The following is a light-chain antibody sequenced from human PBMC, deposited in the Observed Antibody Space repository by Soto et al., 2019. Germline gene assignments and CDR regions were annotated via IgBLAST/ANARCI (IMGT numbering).Light chain of an antibody. V-gene: IGLV1-40*01. CDR3: QSYDSSLSGSGV. Sequence: QSVVTQPPSVSGAPGQRVTISCTGSGSNIGAGYDVHWYQQLPGTAPKLLIYGNSNQPSGVPDRFSGSKSGTSASLAITGLQAEDEADYYCQSYDSSLSGSGVFGGGTKLTVL. CDR2: GNS. CDR1: GSNIGAGYD. J-gene: IGLJ2*01.